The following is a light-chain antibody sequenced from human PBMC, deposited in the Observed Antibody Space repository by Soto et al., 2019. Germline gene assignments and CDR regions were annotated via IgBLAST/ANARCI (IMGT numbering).Light chain of an antibody. CDR2: LGS. CDR1: QSLLYSNGYNS. Sequence: DIVLTQSPLSLPVTPGEPASITCRSSQSLLYSNGYNSLDWYLQKPGQSPQILIYLGSNRASGVTHRCGGSGAGTDFTLQISSVEAEDLVVYYCSQPLITPSTFGQGTKVEIK. CDR3: SQPLITPST. J-gene: IGKJ1*01. V-gene: IGKV2-28*01.